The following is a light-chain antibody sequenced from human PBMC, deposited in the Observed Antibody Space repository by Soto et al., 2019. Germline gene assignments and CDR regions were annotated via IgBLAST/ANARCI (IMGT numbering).Light chain of an antibody. CDR3: QHYATYPGS. J-gene: IGKJ1*01. CDR2: GAS. V-gene: IGKV3-20*01. Sequence: IVLTQSPGTLSLSPGERATLSCRASQSVSSPYLAWYQQKPGQAPRLLIFGASSRPTGIPDRFSGSGSGTDFTLTISRLEPEDFAVYYCQHYATYPGSFGQGTKVEIK. CDR1: QSVSSPY.